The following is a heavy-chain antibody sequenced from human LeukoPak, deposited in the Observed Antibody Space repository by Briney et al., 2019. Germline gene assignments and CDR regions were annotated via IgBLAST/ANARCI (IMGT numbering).Heavy chain of an antibody. J-gene: IGHJ4*02. Sequence: ASVTVSCKASGGSFSSYAISWVRHAPGQGLEWMGGIIPIFDTTNYAQKFQGRVTITTAESTSTAYMELSSLRSEDTAVYYCARDVRPAVGPPPDLVDYWGQGTLVTVSS. CDR2: IIPIFDTT. D-gene: IGHD1-26*01. CDR3: ARDVRPAVGPPPDLVDY. V-gene: IGHV1-69*05. CDR1: GGSFSSYA.